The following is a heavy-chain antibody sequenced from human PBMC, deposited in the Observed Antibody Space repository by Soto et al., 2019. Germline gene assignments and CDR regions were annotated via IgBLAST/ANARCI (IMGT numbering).Heavy chain of an antibody. Sequence: QVQLQESGPGLVKPSQTLSLTCTVSGGSISSGGYYWSWIRQHPGKGLEWIGYIYFSGSTYYNPYLKSRVTIGVATTKNQFALKLSSVTAAGTAVYYCAASHHIQLWYYPSDYWGQGTLVTVSS. V-gene: IGHV4-31*03. CDR2: IYFSGST. J-gene: IGHJ4*02. D-gene: IGHD5-18*01. CDR1: GGSISSGGYY. CDR3: AASHHIQLWYYPSDY.